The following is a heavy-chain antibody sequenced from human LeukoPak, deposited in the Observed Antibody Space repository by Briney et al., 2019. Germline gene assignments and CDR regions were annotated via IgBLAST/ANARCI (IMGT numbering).Heavy chain of an antibody. D-gene: IGHD4-17*01. CDR3: AKDGGNDYGYYGGFRFDY. CDR1: GFTFSSYG. Sequence: AGSLSLTCAASGFTFSSYGLHWVRQAQGQGLERVAVISYDGSNKYYADSVRGRFTISRDNSKNMLYLQMNSLRAEDTAVYYCAKDGGNDYGYYGGFRFDYWGQGTLVTVSS. J-gene: IGHJ4*02. V-gene: IGHV3-30*18. CDR2: ISYDGSNK.